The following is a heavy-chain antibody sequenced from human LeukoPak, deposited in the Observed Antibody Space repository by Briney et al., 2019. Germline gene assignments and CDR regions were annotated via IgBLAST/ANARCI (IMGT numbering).Heavy chain of an antibody. J-gene: IGHJ4*02. V-gene: IGHV3-30*18. D-gene: IGHD2-15*01. CDR2: ISYDGSNK. Sequence: SGGSLRLSCAASGFTFSSYGMHWVRQAPGKGLEWVAVISYDGSNKYYADSVKGRFTISRDNSKNTLYLQMNSLRAEDTAVYYCAKSMEVVVVAATFDYWGQGTLVTVSS. CDR3: AKSMEVVVVAATFDY. CDR1: GFTFSSYG.